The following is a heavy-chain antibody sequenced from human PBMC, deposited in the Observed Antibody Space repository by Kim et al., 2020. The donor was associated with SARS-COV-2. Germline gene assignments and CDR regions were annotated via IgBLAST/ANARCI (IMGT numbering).Heavy chain of an antibody. Sequence: GGSLRLSCAASGFTFSSYAMSWVRQAPGKGLEWVSVISGSGGSTYYADSVKGRFTISRDNSKNTLYLQMHSLRAEDTAVYYCAKDPCGGSCYRSYYYGMDVWGQGTTVTVSS. V-gene: IGHV3-23*01. CDR1: GFTFSSYA. J-gene: IGHJ6*02. D-gene: IGHD2-15*01. CDR2: ISGSGGST. CDR3: AKDPCGGSCYRSYYYGMDV.